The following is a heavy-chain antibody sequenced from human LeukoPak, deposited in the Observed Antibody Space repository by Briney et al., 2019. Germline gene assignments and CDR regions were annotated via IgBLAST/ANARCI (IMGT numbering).Heavy chain of an antibody. CDR1: GGSISSSSYY. CDR3: ARGRQHLVPGGDY. CDR2: INHSGST. Sequence: SETLSLTCTVSGGSISSSSYYWGWIRQPPGTGMEWIGEINHSGSTNYNPSLKNRVTISGDTSRNQFSLKLTSVTAADTAVYYCARGRQHLVPGGDYWGQGTLVTVSS. J-gene: IGHJ4*02. V-gene: IGHV4-39*07. D-gene: IGHD6-13*01.